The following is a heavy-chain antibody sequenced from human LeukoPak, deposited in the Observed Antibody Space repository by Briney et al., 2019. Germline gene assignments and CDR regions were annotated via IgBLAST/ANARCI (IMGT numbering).Heavy chain of an antibody. CDR1: AFTFSYYG. Sequence: GGSLRLSCAASAFTFSYYGMHWVRQAPGKGLEWVAVIWSNGNDKYYVDSVKGRFTVSRDNSKNTLYLQMNSLRAEDTAVYYCAKVQYSGWSYRGVDYWGQGTLVTVSS. CDR3: AKVQYSGWSYRGVDY. V-gene: IGHV3-30*02. J-gene: IGHJ4*02. D-gene: IGHD6-19*01. CDR2: IWSNGNDK.